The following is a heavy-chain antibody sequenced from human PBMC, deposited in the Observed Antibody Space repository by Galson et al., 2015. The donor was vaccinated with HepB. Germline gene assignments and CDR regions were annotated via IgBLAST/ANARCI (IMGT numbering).Heavy chain of an antibody. CDR1: GGSISSYY. J-gene: IGHJ3*02. V-gene: IGHV4-59*08. D-gene: IGHD3-9*01. CDR3: ASQESGILTGPYDAFDI. CDR2: IYYSGST. Sequence: QVQLQESGPGLVKPSETLSLTCTVSGGSISSYYWSWIRQPPGKGLEWIGYIYYSGSTNYNPSLKSRVTISVDTSKNQFSLKLSSVTAADTAVYYCASQESGILTGPYDAFDIWGQGTMVTVSS.